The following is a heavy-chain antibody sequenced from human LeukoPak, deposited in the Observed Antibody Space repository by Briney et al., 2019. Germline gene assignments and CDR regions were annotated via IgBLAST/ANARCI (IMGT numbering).Heavy chain of an antibody. CDR3: AGELPPGIVVVPAAIDAFDI. V-gene: IGHV3-11*01. CDR2: ISSSGSTI. CDR1: GFTFSDYY. D-gene: IGHD2-2*01. J-gene: IGHJ3*02. Sequence: GGSLRLSCAASGFTFSDYYMSWIRQAPGKGLEWVSYISSSGSTIYYADSVKGRFTISRDNAKNSLYLQMNSLRAEDTAVYYCAGELPPGIVVVPAAIDAFDIWGQGTMVTVSS.